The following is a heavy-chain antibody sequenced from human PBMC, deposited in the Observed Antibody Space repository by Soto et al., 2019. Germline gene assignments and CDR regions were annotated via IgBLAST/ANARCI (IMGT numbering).Heavy chain of an antibody. CDR1: GFTFSSYA. CDR2: ISYDGSNK. D-gene: IGHD3-22*01. V-gene: IGHV3-30-3*01. CDR3: ARDHYDSSGSDPH. Sequence: QVQLVESGGGVVQPGRSLRLSCAASGFTFSSYAMHWVRQAPGKGLEWVAVISYDGSNKYYADSVKGRFTISRDNSQNTLYLQMNSLRAEDTAVYYCARDHYDSSGSDPHWGQGTLVTVSS. J-gene: IGHJ4*02.